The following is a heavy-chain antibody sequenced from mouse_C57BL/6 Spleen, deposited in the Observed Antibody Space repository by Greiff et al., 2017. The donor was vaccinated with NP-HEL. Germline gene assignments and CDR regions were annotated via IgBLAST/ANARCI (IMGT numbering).Heavy chain of an antibody. Sequence: QVQLQQPGAELVRPGSSVKLSCKASGYTFTSYWMDWVKQRPGQGLEWIGNIYPSDSETHYNQKFKDKATLTVDKSSSTAYMQLSSLTSEDSAVYYGGRGGRYDYWFAYWGQGTLVTVSA. D-gene: IGHD2-4*01. J-gene: IGHJ3*01. CDR2: IYPSDSET. CDR3: GRGGRYDYWFAY. V-gene: IGHV1-61*01. CDR1: GYTFTSYW.